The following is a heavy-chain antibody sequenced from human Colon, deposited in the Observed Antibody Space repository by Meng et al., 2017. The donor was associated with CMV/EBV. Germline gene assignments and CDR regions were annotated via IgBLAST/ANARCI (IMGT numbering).Heavy chain of an antibody. CDR2: ISAYNGNT. Sequence: QVQSMQSGAEVKKPGASVKVSCKASGYTFTSYGITWVRQAPGQGLEWLGWISAYNGNTNYAERFEGRVTMTTDTDTSTVFMELRSLTSDDTAEYYCARGEGYYDRWGQGTLVTVSS. CDR3: ARGEGYYDR. CDR1: GYTFTSYG. V-gene: IGHV1-18*01. J-gene: IGHJ5*02. D-gene: IGHD5-24*01.